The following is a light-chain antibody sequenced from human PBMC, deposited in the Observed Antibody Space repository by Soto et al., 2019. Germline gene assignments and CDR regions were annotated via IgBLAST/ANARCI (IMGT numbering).Light chain of an antibody. J-gene: IGKJ5*01. CDR2: GAS. CDR3: QQHGSSPIT. Sequence: EMVLTQSPGTLSLSPGERATLSCRASQSISSNSLAWYQQKPGQAPRLFIYGASSRATGIPDRFSGSGSGTHFTLTISRLEPEDSAVYYCQQHGSSPITFGQGTRLEIK. V-gene: IGKV3-20*01. CDR1: QSISSNS.